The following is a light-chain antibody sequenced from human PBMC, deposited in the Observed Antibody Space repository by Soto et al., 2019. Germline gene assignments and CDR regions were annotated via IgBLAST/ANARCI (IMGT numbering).Light chain of an antibody. CDR1: SSDVGTYNL. V-gene: IGLV2-23*01. CDR3: CSYASGNTYV. Sequence: QSALTQPASVSGSPGQSITLSCTGTSSDVGTYNLVSWYQQHPGKAPKLMIYEDTKRPSEISNRFSGSKSGNTASLTISGLQAEDEADYYCCSYASGNTYVFGTGTKLTVL. CDR2: EDT. J-gene: IGLJ1*01.